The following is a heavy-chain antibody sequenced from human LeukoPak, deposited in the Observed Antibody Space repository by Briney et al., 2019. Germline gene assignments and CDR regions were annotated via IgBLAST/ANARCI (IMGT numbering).Heavy chain of an antibody. D-gene: IGHD3-10*01. CDR1: GFTFSSYS. J-gene: IGHJ3*02. V-gene: IGHV3-21*01. CDR3: ARDLLSTYYYGSGSTDAFDI. CDR2: ISSSSSYI. Sequence: GGSLRLSCAASGFTFSSYSMNWVRQAPGKGLEWVSSISSSSSYIYYADSMKGRFTISRDNAKNSLYLQMNSLRAEDTAVYYCARDLLSTYYYGSGSTDAFDIWGQGTMVTVSS.